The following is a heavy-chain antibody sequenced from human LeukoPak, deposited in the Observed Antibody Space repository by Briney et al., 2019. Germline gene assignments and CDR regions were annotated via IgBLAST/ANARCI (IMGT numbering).Heavy chain of an antibody. CDR3: ARDQESLRFLPSRYHGMDV. J-gene: IGHJ6*02. Sequence: PGGSLRLSCSASGFTFSSYAMHWVRHAPGKGLEWVSAISGSGGSTYYADSVKGRFTISRDNSKNALYLQMDSLRAVDTAVYYCARDQESLRFLPSRYHGMDVWGQGTTVTVSS. CDR1: GFTFSSYA. V-gene: IGHV3-23*01. D-gene: IGHD3-3*01. CDR2: ISGSGGST.